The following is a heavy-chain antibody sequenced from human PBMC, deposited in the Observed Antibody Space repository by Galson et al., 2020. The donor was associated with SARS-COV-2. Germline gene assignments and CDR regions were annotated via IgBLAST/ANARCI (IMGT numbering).Heavy chain of an antibody. D-gene: IGHD2-2*01. Sequence: GGSLRLSCAASGFTFSDYYMNWIRQAPGKGLEWVAYISLRANTIYYADSVKGRFTISRDNAENSLYLQMNSLRADDTAVYYCATTAGLVARGFDHWGQGTLVTVSS. CDR1: GFTFSDYY. J-gene: IGHJ5*02. CDR3: ATTAGLVARGFDH. V-gene: IGHV3-11*01. CDR2: ISLRANTI.